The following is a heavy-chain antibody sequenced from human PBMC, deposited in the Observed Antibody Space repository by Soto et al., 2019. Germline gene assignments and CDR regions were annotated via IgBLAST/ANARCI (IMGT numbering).Heavy chain of an antibody. CDR3: ARDSGIRGPSGDLDY. Sequence: QVQLVQSGAEVKEPGASVKVSCKASGYTFTTHVMHWVRQAPGQRLEWMGWVNGGDGNTKYSQKFQDRVTITRDTSATTAYMELSRLRSADKAVYYCARDSGIRGPSGDLDYWGQGTLVTVSS. J-gene: IGHJ4*02. V-gene: IGHV1-3*01. CDR1: GYTFTTHV. D-gene: IGHD1-20*01. CDR2: VNGGDGNT.